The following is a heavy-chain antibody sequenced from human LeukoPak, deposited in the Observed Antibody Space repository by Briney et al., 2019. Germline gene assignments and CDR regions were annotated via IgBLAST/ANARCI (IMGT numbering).Heavy chain of an antibody. J-gene: IGHJ3*02. CDR2: IIPNSGAT. V-gene: IGHV1-2*06. Sequence: ASVKVSCKASGYTFTAYHMHWVRQAPGQGLEWKGRIIPNSGATNYAQNFQGRVTMTRDTSISTAYMELSRLRSDDTAFYYCARGISGGFDIWGQGTMVTVSS. D-gene: IGHD2-15*01. CDR3: ARGISGGFDI. CDR1: GYTFTAYH.